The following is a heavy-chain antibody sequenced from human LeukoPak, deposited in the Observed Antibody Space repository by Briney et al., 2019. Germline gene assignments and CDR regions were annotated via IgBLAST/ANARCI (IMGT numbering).Heavy chain of an antibody. J-gene: IGHJ4*02. Sequence: ASVTVSCKASGYTFIVYYMHWVRQAPGQGLEWMGRINPNSGGTNYAQKFQGRITMTRDTSISTAYMELSRLRSDDTAVYYCTSGGSYSFSGVDYFDYWGQGTLFTVSS. V-gene: IGHV1-2*06. CDR2: INPNSGGT. CDR3: TSGGSYSFSGVDYFDY. D-gene: IGHD1-26*01. CDR1: GYTFIVYY.